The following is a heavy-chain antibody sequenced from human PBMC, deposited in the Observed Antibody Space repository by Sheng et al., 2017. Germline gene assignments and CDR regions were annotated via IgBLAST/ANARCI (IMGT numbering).Heavy chain of an antibody. V-gene: IGHV5-51*01. CDR2: IYPGDSTA. CDR3: ARSRTPEYSGFDFFFDS. CDR1: GYRFTSLW. J-gene: IGHJ4*02. D-gene: IGHD5-12*01. Sequence: EVQLVQSGTEVKKPGESLRISCKASGYRFTSLWIGWVRQMPGQGLEWMGVIYPGDSTARYRPSFQGQVTISADKSISTAYLHWDSLKASDTAIYFCARSRTPEYSGFDFFFDSWGQGTLVTVS.